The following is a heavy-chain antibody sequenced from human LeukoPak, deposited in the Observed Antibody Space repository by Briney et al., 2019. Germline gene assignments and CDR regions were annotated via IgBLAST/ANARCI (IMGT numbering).Heavy chain of an antibody. J-gene: IGHJ5*02. CDR1: GFTFSDYY. Sequence: GGSLRLSCAASGFTFSDYYMSWIRQAPGKGLEWVSYISSSGSTIYYADSVKGRFTISRDNAKNSLYLQMNSLRSDDTAVYYCARAGAVVDNWFDPWGQGTLVTVSS. CDR3: ARAGAVVDNWFDP. V-gene: IGHV3-11*01. CDR2: ISSSGSTI. D-gene: IGHD2-15*01.